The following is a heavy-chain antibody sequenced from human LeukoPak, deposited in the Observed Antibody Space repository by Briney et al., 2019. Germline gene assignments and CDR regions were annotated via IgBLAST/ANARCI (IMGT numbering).Heavy chain of an antibody. CDR3: ARKYSSGWYNWFDP. Sequence: SETLSLTCAVYGGSYSGYYWSWIRQPPGKGLEWIGEINHSGSTNYNPSLKSRVTISVDTSKNQFSLKLSSVTAADTAVYYCARKYSSGWYNWFDPWGQGTLVTVSS. D-gene: IGHD6-19*01. CDR2: INHSGST. J-gene: IGHJ5*02. CDR1: GGSYSGYY. V-gene: IGHV4-34*01.